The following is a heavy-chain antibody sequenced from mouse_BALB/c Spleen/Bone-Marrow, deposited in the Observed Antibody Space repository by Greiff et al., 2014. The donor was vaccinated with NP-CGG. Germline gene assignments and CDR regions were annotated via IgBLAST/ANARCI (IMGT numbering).Heavy chain of an antibody. CDR1: GYTFTDYY. J-gene: IGHJ2*01. CDR3: ARRAYYGNYGGY. V-gene: IGHV1-26*01. D-gene: IGHD2-10*01. Sequence: VQLQQSGPELVKPGASVKMSCKASGYTFTDYYMKWMKQSHGKSLEWIGDINPNNGDTFYNQKFKGKATLTVDKSSSTAYMQLNSLTSEDSAVYYCARRAYYGNYGGYWGQGTTLTVSS. CDR2: INPNNGDT.